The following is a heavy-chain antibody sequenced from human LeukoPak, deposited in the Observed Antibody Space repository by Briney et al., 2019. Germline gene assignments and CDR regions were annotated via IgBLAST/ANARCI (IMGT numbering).Heavy chain of an antibody. J-gene: IGHJ4*02. Sequence: GGSLRLSCAASGFSFDDYGMSWVRQAPGKGLEWVSGINWSGRSTGYADSVKGRFTISRDNAKNSLYLQLNSLRAEDTAVYYCASGGITARKFDYWGQGTLVTVSS. D-gene: IGHD6-6*01. CDR1: GFSFDDYG. CDR3: ASGGITARKFDY. V-gene: IGHV3-20*04. CDR2: INWSGRST.